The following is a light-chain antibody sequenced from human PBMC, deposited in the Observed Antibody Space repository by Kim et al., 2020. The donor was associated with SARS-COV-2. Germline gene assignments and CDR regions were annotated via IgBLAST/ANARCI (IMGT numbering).Light chain of an antibody. J-gene: IGLJ1*01. CDR2: FDS. CDR3: QVWDSTSDYYV. V-gene: IGLV3-21*04. Sequence: APGKTARIDCEGSNVGSKSVHWFQQKPGQAPVLVIYFDSDRPSGIPERFSGSNSGNTATLTIRRVEAGDEADYYCQVWDSTSDYYVFGPGTKVTVL. CDR1: NVGSKS.